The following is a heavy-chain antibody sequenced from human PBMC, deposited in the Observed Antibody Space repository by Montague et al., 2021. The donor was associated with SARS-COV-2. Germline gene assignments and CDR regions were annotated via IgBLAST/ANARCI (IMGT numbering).Heavy chain of an antibody. CDR2: IYYSGST. Sequence: SETLSLTCTVSGGSISSYYWSWIRQPPGKGLEWIGYIYYSGSTNXNPSLKSRVTISVDTSKNQFSLKLSSVTAADTAVYYCARVSYFWSGYYTAVGAFDIWGQGTMVTVSS. CDR3: ARVSYFWSGYYTAVGAFDI. CDR1: GGSISSYY. V-gene: IGHV4-59*01. D-gene: IGHD3-3*01. J-gene: IGHJ3*02.